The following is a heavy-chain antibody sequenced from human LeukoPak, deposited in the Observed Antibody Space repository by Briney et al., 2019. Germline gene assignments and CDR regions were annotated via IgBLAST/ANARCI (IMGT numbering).Heavy chain of an antibody. V-gene: IGHV3-30*02. CDR1: GLTFSNFA. CDR2: IRYDAINK. J-gene: IGHJ4*02. Sequence: PGGSLRLSCAASGLTFSNFAMKWVRQAPGKGLEWVAFIRYDAINKYYADSVKGRFTISRDNSKNTLYLQMNSKRAEDTAVFYCAKGRDLDYWGQGTLVTVSS. CDR3: AKGRDLDY.